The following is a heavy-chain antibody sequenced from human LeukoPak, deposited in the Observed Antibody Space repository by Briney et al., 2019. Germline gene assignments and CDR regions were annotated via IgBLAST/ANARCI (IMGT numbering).Heavy chain of an antibody. D-gene: IGHD4-17*01. J-gene: IGHJ5*02. CDR3: AREFSDGDYDGSVWFDP. V-gene: IGHV3-30*04. CDR1: GFTFSSYA. Sequence: PGRSLRLSCAASGFTFSSYAMHWVRQAPGKGLEWVAVISYDGSNKYYADSVKGRFTISRDNSKNTLYLQMNSLRAEDTAVYYCAREFSDGDYDGSVWFDPWGQGTLVTVSS. CDR2: ISYDGSNK.